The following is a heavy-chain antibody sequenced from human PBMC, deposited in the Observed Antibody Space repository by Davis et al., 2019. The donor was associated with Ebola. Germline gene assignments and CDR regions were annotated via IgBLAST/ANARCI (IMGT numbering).Heavy chain of an antibody. CDR2: IHPNSGGS. V-gene: IGHV1-2*06. D-gene: IGHD2-15*01. CDR3: ATEGSGGTGNIDY. CDR1: GYTFISYA. J-gene: IGHJ4*02. Sequence: AASVKVSCKASGYTFISYAIHWVRQAPRQGLEWMGRIHPNSGGSRFAQKFQGRVTMTTDTSVTTAYMELTRLTSDDTAVYYCATEGSGGTGNIDYWGQGTPVTVSS.